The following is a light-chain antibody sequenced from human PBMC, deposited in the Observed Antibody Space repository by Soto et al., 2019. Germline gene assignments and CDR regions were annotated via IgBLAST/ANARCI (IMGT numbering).Light chain of an antibody. CDR3: QAWDSNTNYV. Sequence: SYELTQPPSVSVSPGQTASITCSGEKLGDKFAWWYQQKPGQSPVLFISQDNKRPSGIPERFSGSNSGNTATLTNSGTQAMDEAHYYCQAWDSNTNYVFRSGTKLTVL. CDR2: QDN. CDR1: KLGDKF. J-gene: IGLJ1*01. V-gene: IGLV3-1*01.